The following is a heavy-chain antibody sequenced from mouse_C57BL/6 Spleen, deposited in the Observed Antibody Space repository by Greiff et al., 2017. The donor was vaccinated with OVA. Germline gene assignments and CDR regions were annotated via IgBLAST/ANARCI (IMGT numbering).Heavy chain of an antibody. J-gene: IGHJ1*03. CDR1: GYTFTDYY. D-gene: IGHD2-1*01. CDR2: INPYNGGT. CDR3: ARRGGNPWYFEV. V-gene: IGHV1-19*01. Sequence: VQLQQSGPVLVKPGASVKMSCKASGYTFTDYYMNWVKQSHGKSLEWIGVINPYNGGTSYNQKFKGKATLTVDKSSSTAYMELNSLTSEDSAVYYCARRGGNPWYFEVWGTGTTVSASS.